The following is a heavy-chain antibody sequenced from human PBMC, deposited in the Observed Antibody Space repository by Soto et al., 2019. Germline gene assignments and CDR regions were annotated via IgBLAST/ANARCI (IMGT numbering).Heavy chain of an antibody. V-gene: IGHV1-3*05. J-gene: IGHJ4*02. Sequence: QVHLVQSGAEEKRPGASVKVSCKASGYTFTNYAIHWVRQAPGQRLEWMGWINSANGNTQYSQKFQGRLTITRDTSASTGTMDLSSLRSEDTVVYYCARGGGGLRLGELPFFDYWGQGTLVTVSS. D-gene: IGHD3-16*01. CDR2: INSANGNT. CDR3: ARGGGGLRLGELPFFDY. CDR1: GYTFTNYA.